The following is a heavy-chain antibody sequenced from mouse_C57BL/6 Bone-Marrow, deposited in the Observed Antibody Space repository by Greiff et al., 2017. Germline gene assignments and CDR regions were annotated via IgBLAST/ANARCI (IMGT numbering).Heavy chain of an antibody. CDR2: IDPENGDT. D-gene: IGHD1-1*01. CDR3: TTIYYYGSSPLDY. CDR1: GFNIKDDY. V-gene: IGHV14-4*01. J-gene: IGHJ2*01. Sequence: EVQLQQSGAELVRPGASVKLSCTASGFNIKDDYMHWVKQRPEQGLEWIGWIDPENGDTEYASKFQGKATITADTSSNTAYLQLSSLTSEDTAVYYGTTIYYYGSSPLDYWGQGTTLTVSS.